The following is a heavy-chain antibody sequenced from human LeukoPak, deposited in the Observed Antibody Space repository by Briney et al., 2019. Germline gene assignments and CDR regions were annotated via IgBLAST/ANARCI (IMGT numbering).Heavy chain of an antibody. CDR3: ARHVVPIAARPAYYYYMDV. D-gene: IGHD6-6*01. Sequence: GESLKISCKGSGYSFTSYWIGWVRQMPGKGLERMGIIYPGDSDTRYSPSFQGQVTISADKSISTAYLQWSSLKASDTAMYYCARHVVPIAARPAYYYYMDVWGKGTTVTVSS. V-gene: IGHV5-51*01. CDR2: IYPGDSDT. CDR1: GYSFTSYW. J-gene: IGHJ6*03.